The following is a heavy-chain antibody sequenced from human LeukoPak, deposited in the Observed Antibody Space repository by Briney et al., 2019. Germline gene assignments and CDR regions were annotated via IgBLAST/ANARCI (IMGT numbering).Heavy chain of an antibody. D-gene: IGHD3-10*01. CDR3: ARGTLWFGEPSPNWFDP. CDR1: GGSFSGYY. V-gene: IGHV4-34*01. CDR2: INHSEST. J-gene: IGHJ5*02. Sequence: PSETLSLTCAVYGGSFSGYYWSWIRQPPGKGLEWIGEINHSESTNYNPSLKSRVTISVDTSKNQFSLKLSSVTAADTAVYYCARGTLWFGEPSPNWFDPWGQGTLVTVSS.